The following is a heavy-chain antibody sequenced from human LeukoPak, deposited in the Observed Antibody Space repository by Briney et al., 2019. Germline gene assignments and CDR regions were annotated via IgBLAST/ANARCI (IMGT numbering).Heavy chain of an antibody. CDR3: ARDWGRKAFDI. D-gene: IGHD7-27*01. J-gene: IGHJ3*02. CDR1: GDTFSSYA. CDR2: IIPIFGTA. V-gene: IGHV1-69*05. Sequence: SVKVSCKASGDTFSSYAISWVRQAPGQGLEWMGGIIPIFGTANYAQKFQGRVTMTRDTSTSTVYMELSSLRSEDTAVYYCARDWGRKAFDIWGQGTMVTVSS.